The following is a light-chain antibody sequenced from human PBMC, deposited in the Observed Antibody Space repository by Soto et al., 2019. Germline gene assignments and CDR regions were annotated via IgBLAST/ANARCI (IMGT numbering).Light chain of an antibody. J-gene: IGLJ3*02. CDR1: SSNIGSNT. Sequence: QSALTQPPSASGTPGQRVTISCSGSSSNIGSNTVNWYQQFPGAAPKLLIYNNNQRPSGVPDRFSGSKSDTSASLAISGLQSEDEADYYCAAWDDSLNGWVFGGGTKLTVL. CDR2: NNN. V-gene: IGLV1-44*01. CDR3: AAWDDSLNGWV.